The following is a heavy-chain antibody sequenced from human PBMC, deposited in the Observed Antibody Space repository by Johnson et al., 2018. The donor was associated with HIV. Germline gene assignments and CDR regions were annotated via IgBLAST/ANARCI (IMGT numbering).Heavy chain of an antibody. CDR1: GFTVSSNY. CDR3: AREKRWGLMITFGGPHAFDI. J-gene: IGHJ3*02. CDR2: IYSGGST. Sequence: MQLVESGGGLIQPGGSLRLSCAASGFTVSSNYMSWVRQAPGKGLEWVSVIYSGGSTYYADSVKGRFTISRDNSKNTLYLQMSSLRTEDTAVYYCAREKRWGLMITFGGPHAFDIWGQGTMVTVSS. D-gene: IGHD3-16*01. V-gene: IGHV3-66*03.